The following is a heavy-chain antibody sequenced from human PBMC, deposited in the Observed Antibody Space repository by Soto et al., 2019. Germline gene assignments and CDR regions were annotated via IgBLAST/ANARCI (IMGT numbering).Heavy chain of an antibody. V-gene: IGHV3-74*03. D-gene: IGHD2-21*01. CDR2: ISYDGSSS. J-gene: IGHJ4*02. CDR3: ARAGLLGDFDF. CDR1: QFIFSDYW. Sequence: PGGSLRLSCAASQFIFSDYWMHWVRQVPGKGLEWVARISYDGSSSESADSVKGRFSISRDNAENMLYLQMNSLRDDDTAIYYCARAGLLGDFDFWGRGALVTVSS.